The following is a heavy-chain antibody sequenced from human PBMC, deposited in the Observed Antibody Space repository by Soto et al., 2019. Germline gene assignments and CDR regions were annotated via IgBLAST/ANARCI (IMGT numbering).Heavy chain of an antibody. CDR1: GGSISSGGYY. CDR2: IYYSGST. V-gene: IGHV4-31*03. D-gene: IGHD6-19*01. J-gene: IGHJ6*02. Sequence: SETLSLTCTVSGGSISSGGYYWSWIRQHPGKGLEWIGYIYYSGSTYYNPSLKSRVTISVDTSKNQFSLKLSSVTAADTAVYYCARDSRLGPYYYYYYGMDVWGQGTTVTVSS. CDR3: ARDSRLGPYYYYYYGMDV.